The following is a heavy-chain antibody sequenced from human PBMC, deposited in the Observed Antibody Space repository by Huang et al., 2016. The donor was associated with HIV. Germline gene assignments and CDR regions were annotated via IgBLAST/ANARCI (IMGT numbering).Heavy chain of an antibody. Sequence: QMQLQQRGAGLLKPSETLSLTCGVSGGSFTGNYLTWIRQAPGKGLEGIGEVNDSGATTDTPSLHGRVTISLDKSNRELSLNLRSVTAADTAVYYCARQWIILEWLLGLDVWGQGTTVIVSS. J-gene: IGHJ6*02. V-gene: IGHV4-34*02. D-gene: IGHD3-3*01. CDR3: ARQWIILEWLLGLDV. CDR2: VNDSGAT. CDR1: GGSFTGNY.